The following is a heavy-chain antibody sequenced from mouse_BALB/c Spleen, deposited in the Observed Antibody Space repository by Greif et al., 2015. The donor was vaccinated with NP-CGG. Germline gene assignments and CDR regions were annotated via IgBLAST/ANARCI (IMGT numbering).Heavy chain of an antibody. Sequence: EVNVVESGGGLVKLGGSLKLSCAASGFTFSSYYMSWVRQTPEKRLELVAATNSNGGSTYYPDTVKGRFTISRDNAKNTLYLQMSSLRSEDTALYYCARGGLRGAMDYWGHGTSVTVSS. D-gene: IGHD2-2*01. CDR3: ARGGLRGAMDY. CDR2: TNSNGGST. V-gene: IGHV5-6-2*01. J-gene: IGHJ4*01. CDR1: GFTFSSYY.